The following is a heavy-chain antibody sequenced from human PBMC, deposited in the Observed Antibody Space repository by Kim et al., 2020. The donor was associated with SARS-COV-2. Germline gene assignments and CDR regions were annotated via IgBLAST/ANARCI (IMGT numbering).Heavy chain of an antibody. V-gene: IGHV3-33*06. Sequence: VKGRFTISRDNSKNTLYLQMNSLRAEDTAVYYCAKEASFYDSSGYPYFDYWGQGTLVTVSS. D-gene: IGHD3-22*01. CDR3: AKEASFYDSSGYPYFDY. J-gene: IGHJ4*02.